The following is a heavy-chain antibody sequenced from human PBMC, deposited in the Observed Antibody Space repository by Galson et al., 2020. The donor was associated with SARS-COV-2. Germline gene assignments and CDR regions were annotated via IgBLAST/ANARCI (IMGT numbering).Heavy chain of an antibody. V-gene: IGHV3-9*01. J-gene: IGHJ4*02. CDR2: ISWDSDSR. CDR1: GFIFDDYS. D-gene: IGHD5-18*01. Sequence: SLKISCGASGFIFDDYSMHWVRQVAGGGLEWVSGISWDSDSRGYAESVKGRFTVSRDNAKRSLFLQMNSLRLEDTALYYCVKGRSMYIYGYSFEYWGQGVVVTVSS. CDR3: VKGRSMYIYGYSFEY.